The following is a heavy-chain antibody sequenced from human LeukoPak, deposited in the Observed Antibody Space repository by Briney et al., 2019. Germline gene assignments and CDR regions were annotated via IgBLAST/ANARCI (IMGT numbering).Heavy chain of an antibody. D-gene: IGHD3-10*01. V-gene: IGHV3-33*08. CDR1: GFTFSSYG. J-gene: IGHJ5*02. Sequence: GGSLRLSCAASGFTFSSYGMHWVRQAPGKGLEWVAVIWYDGSNKYYADSVKGRFTISRDNSKNTLYLQMNSLRAEDTAVYYCARDALLWFGEGSAQGWFDPWGQGTLVTVSS. CDR2: IWYDGSNK. CDR3: ARDALLWFGEGSAQGWFDP.